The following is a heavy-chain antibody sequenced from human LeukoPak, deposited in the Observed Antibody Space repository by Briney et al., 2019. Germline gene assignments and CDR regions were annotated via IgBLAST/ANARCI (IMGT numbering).Heavy chain of an antibody. D-gene: IGHD6-19*01. CDR1: GGTFSSYA. J-gene: IGHJ3*02. V-gene: IGHV1-69*13. Sequence: SVKVSCKASGGTFSSYAISWVRQAPGQGLEWMGGIIPIFGTANYARKFQGRVTITADESTSTAYMELSSLRSEDTAVYYCARGAGDSSGWTHAFDIWGQGTMVTVSS. CDR2: IIPIFGTA. CDR3: ARGAGDSSGWTHAFDI.